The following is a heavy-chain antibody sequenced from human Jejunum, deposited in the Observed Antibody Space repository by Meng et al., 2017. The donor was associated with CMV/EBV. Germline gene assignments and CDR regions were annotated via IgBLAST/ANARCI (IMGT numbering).Heavy chain of an antibody. V-gene: IGHV1-18*01. CDR3: ARDPSNTSGRYAYFDY. Sequence: QLQLMQSVAEVKKPGASVRVSCKASGYTFTHHGISWIRQAPGQGLEWMGWISCYNGDTNYAQKFQGRVTMTTDTSTSTAYMDLRSLRSDDTAVYYCARDPSNTSGRYAYFDYWGQGTLVTVSS. J-gene: IGHJ4*02. CDR2: ISCYNGDT. D-gene: IGHD6-19*01. CDR1: GYTFTHHG.